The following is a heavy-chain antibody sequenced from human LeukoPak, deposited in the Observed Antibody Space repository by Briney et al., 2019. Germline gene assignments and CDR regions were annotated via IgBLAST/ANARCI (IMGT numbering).Heavy chain of an antibody. Sequence: GGSLRLSCAASGFTFSSYSMNWVRQAPGKGLEWVSSLSSSSSYIYYADSVKGRFTISRDNAKNSLYLQMNSLRAEDTAVYYCARGGPGCSSTSCYAIRVFDYWGQGTLVTVSS. CDR2: LSSSSSYI. J-gene: IGHJ4*02. V-gene: IGHV3-21*01. CDR3: ARGGPGCSSTSCYAIRVFDY. CDR1: GFTFSSYS. D-gene: IGHD2-2*01.